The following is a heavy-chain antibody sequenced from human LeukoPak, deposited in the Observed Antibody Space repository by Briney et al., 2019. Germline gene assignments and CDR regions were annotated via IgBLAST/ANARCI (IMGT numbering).Heavy chain of an antibody. CDR1: GGTFSSYA. D-gene: IGHD3-3*01. J-gene: IGHJ4*02. CDR2: IIPIFGTA. Sequence: ASVKVSCKASGGTFSSYAMSWVRQAPGQGLEWMGGIIPIFGTANYAQKFQGRVTITTDESTSTAYMELSSLRSEDTAVYYCARASWSGYYSFDYCGQGTLVTVSS. CDR3: ARASWSGYYSFDY. V-gene: IGHV1-69*05.